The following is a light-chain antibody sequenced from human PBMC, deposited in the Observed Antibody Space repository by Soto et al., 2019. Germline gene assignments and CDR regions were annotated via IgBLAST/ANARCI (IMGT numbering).Light chain of an antibody. Sequence: DIQMTQSPSPLSASVGDRVTIACRASQSIGSYLTWYQQRPGKAPRLLIYGAPNLQSGVPSRFSGSGSGTDFTLTISSLQPEDFAIYYCQQSYTTTRTFGQGTKVDIK. CDR3: QQSYTTTRT. V-gene: IGKV1-39*01. CDR2: GAP. CDR1: QSIGSY. J-gene: IGKJ2*01.